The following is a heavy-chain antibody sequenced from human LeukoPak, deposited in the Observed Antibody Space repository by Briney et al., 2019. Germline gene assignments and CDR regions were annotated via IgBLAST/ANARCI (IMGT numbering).Heavy chain of an antibody. CDR1: GFTFSNYS. CDR3: ARDGTSGWPYYFDY. Sequence: GGSLRLSCAASGFTFSNYSMNWVRQAPGKGPEWVSSISSSSTYIYYADSVKGRFTISRNNAKNSLYLQMNSLRAEDTAVYYCARDGTSGWPYYFDYWGQGTLVTVSS. D-gene: IGHD6-19*01. CDR2: ISSSSTYI. J-gene: IGHJ4*02. V-gene: IGHV3-21*01.